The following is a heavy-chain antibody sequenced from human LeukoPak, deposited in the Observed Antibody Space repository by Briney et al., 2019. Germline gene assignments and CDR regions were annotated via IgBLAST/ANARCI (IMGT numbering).Heavy chain of an antibody. CDR2: ISSSSSYI. D-gene: IGHD1-1*01. J-gene: IGHJ6*02. Sequence: GGSLRLSCAASGFTFSSYSMNWVRQAPGKGLEWVSSISSSSSYIYYADSVKGRFTISRDNAKNSLHLQMNSLRAEDTAVYYCARDGKLERLGYYYGMDVWGQGTTVTVSS. CDR1: GFTFSSYS. CDR3: ARDGKLERLGYYYGMDV. V-gene: IGHV3-21*01.